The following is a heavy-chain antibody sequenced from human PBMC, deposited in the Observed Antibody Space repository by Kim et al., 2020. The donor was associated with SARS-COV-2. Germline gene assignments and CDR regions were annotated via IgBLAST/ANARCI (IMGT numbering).Heavy chain of an antibody. D-gene: IGHD1-26*01. CDR3: ARPYGGSYYYFDY. V-gene: IGHV3-30-3*01. J-gene: IGHJ4*02. CDR1: GFTFSSYA. CDR2: ISYDGSNK. Sequence: GGSLRLSCAASGFTFSSYAMHWVRQAPGKGLEWVAVISYDGSNKYYADSVKVRFTISRDNSKNTLYLQMNSLRAEDTAVYYCARPYGGSYYYFDYWGQGTLVTVSS.